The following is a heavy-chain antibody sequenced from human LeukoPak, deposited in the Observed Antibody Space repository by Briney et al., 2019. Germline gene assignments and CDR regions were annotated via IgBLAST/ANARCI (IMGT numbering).Heavy chain of an antibody. V-gene: IGHV1-69*04. CDR2: IIPIFDIV. D-gene: IGHD1-14*01. Sequence: VASVKVSCKASGGTFNNYATTWVRQAPGQGLEWMGRIIPIFDIVNYTQKFQGRVTITADTITNTAYMELSSLRSEDTAVYFCARAPAGMDVWGQGTTVIVSS. J-gene: IGHJ6*02. CDR1: GGTFNNYA. CDR3: ARAPAGMDV.